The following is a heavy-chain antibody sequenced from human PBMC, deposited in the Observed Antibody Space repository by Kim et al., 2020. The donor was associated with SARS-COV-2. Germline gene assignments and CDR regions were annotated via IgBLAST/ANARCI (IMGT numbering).Heavy chain of an antibody. Sequence: SETLSLTCTVSGYSISSGYYWGWFRQPPGKGLEWIGSIYHSGSTYYNPSLKSRVTISVDTSKNQFSLKLSSVTAADTAVYYCASGGSWYLPIVWGQGTLVTVSS. V-gene: IGHV4-38-2*02. CDR3: ASGGSWYLPIV. CDR2: IYHSGST. J-gene: IGHJ4*02. D-gene: IGHD6-13*01. CDR1: GYSISSGYY.